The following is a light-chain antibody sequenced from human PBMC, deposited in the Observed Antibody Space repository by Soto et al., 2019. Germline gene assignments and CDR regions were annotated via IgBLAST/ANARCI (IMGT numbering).Light chain of an antibody. J-gene: IGKJ3*01. V-gene: IGKV3-15*01. CDR3: QQYNNWPRGFT. Sequence: EIVMTQSPATLSVSPGERATLSCRASQSVSSNLAWYQQKPGQAPRLLIYGASTRATGIPARFSGSGSGTECTLTISSLQAEDFAVDYCQQYNNWPRGFTFGPGTKVDIK. CDR1: QSVSSN. CDR2: GAS.